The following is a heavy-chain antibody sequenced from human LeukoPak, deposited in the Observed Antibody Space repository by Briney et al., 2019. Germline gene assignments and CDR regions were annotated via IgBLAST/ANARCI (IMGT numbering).Heavy chain of an antibody. CDR2: IWYDGSNK. Sequence: PGRSLRLSCAASGFTFSSYGVPWVRQAPGKGLEWVAVIWYDGSNKYYADSVKGRFTISRDNSKNTLYLQMNSLRAEDTAVYYCAKDGKVGTYYYYMDVWGKGTTVTVSS. J-gene: IGHJ6*03. CDR1: GFTFSSYG. CDR3: AKDGKVGTYYYYMDV. V-gene: IGHV3-33*06. D-gene: IGHD1-7*01.